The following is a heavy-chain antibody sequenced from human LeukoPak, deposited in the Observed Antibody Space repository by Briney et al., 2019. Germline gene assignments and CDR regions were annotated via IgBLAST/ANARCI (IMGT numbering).Heavy chain of an antibody. J-gene: IGHJ3*01. CDR3: ARVLYDSNGYYQTDAFDF. CDR2: LYTSGST. V-gene: IGHV4-59*10. CDR1: GGSFSGYY. Sequence: SETLSLTCAVYGGSFSGYYWTWIRQSAGKGLEWIGRLYTSGSTNYNPSLKSRVTMSQDTSKNQFSLKLNSVTAADTAMYYCARVLYDSNGYYQTDAFDFWGPGTMVTVSS. D-gene: IGHD3-22*01.